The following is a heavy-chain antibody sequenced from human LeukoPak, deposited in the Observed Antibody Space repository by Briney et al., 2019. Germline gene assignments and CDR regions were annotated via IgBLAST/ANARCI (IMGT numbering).Heavy chain of an antibody. J-gene: IGHJ4*02. Sequence: GGSLRLSCAASGFTFSSYAMSWVRQAPGKGLEWVSVISGSGGNTYYADSVKGRFTISRDNSKNTLYLQLNSLRAEDTAVYYCAKDLRGSYSDWGQGTLVTVSS. CDR3: AKDLRGSYSD. D-gene: IGHD1-26*01. V-gene: IGHV3-23*01. CDR1: GFTFSSYA. CDR2: ISGSGGNT.